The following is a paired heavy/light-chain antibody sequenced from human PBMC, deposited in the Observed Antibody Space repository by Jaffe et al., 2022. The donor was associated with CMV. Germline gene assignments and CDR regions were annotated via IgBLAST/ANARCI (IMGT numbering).Heavy chain of an antibody. J-gene: IGHJ4*02. CDR3: AKEREQLVRFDY. CDR2: ITRDGGST. CDR1: GFTFDDYT. V-gene: IGHV3-43*01. Sequence: EVQLVESGGVVVQPGGSLRLSCAASGFTFDDYTMHWVRQAPGKGLERVSLITRDGGSTFYADSVKGRFTISRDNSKNFLYLQMNSLRTEDTALYYCAKEREQLVRFDYRGQGTLVTVSS. D-gene: IGHD6-13*01.
Light chain of an antibody. CDR2: GAS. CDR3: QQYNDWPSYT. J-gene: IGKJ2*01. Sequence: EIVMTQSPATLSVSPGERATLSCRASQSVNSKLAWYQQKPGLAPRLLIYGASTRATGIPARFSGSGSGTEFTLTISSLQSEDFVVYYCQQYNDWPSYTFGQGTKLEIK. V-gene: IGKV3-15*01. CDR1: QSVNSK.